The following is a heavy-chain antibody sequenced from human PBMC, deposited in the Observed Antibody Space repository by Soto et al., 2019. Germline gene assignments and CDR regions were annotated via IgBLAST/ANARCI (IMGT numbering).Heavy chain of an antibody. CDR1: GGSISSYY. Sequence: PSETLSLTCTVSGGSISSYYWSWIRQPPGKGLEWIGYIYYSGSTNYNPSLKSRVTIPVDTSKNQFSLKLSSVTAADTAVYYCARDTAYYGSGSYYPNWFDPWGQGTLVTVSS. V-gene: IGHV4-59*01. CDR2: IYYSGST. CDR3: ARDTAYYGSGSYYPNWFDP. J-gene: IGHJ5*02. D-gene: IGHD3-10*01.